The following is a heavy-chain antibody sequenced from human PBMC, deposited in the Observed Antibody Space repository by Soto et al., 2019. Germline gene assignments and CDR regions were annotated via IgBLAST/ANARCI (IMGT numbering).Heavy chain of an antibody. CDR1: GFTFSSYG. V-gene: IGHV3-30*18. D-gene: IGHD6-6*01. Sequence: GGSLRLSCAASGFTFSSYGMHWVRQAPGKGLEWVAVISYDGSNKYYADSVKGRFTISRDNSKNTLYLQMNSLRAEDTAVYYCAKDDSLGSIAAQPDYWGQGTLVTVSS. CDR2: ISYDGSNK. J-gene: IGHJ4*02. CDR3: AKDDSLGSIAAQPDY.